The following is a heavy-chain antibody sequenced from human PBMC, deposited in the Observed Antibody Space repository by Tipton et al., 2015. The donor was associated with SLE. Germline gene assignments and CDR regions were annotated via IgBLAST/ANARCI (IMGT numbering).Heavy chain of an antibody. Sequence: TLSLTCAVYGGSFSGYSWSWIRQPPGKGLEWIGYIYHSGSTYYNPSLKSRVTISVDRSKNQFSLKLSSVTAADTAVYYCARALTVTPYYFDYWGQGTLVTVSS. J-gene: IGHJ4*02. CDR2: IYHSGST. CDR3: ARALTVTPYYFDY. D-gene: IGHD4-17*01. V-gene: IGHV4-30-2*01. CDR1: GGSFSGYS.